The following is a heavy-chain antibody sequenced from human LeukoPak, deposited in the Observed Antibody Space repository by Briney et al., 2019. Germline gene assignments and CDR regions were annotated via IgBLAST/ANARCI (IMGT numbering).Heavy chain of an antibody. J-gene: IGHJ3*02. CDR1: GFTFSSYW. V-gene: IGHV3-7*01. D-gene: IGHD2/OR15-2a*01. CDR3: ARSGPFDERGAFDI. Sequence: GGSLRLSCAASGFTFSSYWMTWVRQAPGKGLEWVANINDDGSDANYVDSVKGRFTVSRDNSKNTLYLQMNSLRAEDTAVYYCARSGPFDERGAFDIWGQGTMVTVSS. CDR2: INDDGSDA.